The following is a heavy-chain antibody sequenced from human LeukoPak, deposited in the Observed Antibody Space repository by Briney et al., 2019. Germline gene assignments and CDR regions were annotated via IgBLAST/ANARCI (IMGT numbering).Heavy chain of an antibody. CDR2: IIPIFGTA. Sequence: SVKVSCKASGGTFSSYAISWVRQAPGQGLEWMGGIIPIFGTANYAQKFQGRVTITADKSTSTAYMELSGLRSEDTAVYYCATDYYDSSGYPKRVDYWGQGTLVTVSS. D-gene: IGHD3-22*01. CDR1: GGTFSSYA. V-gene: IGHV1-69*06. J-gene: IGHJ4*02. CDR3: ATDYYDSSGYPKRVDY.